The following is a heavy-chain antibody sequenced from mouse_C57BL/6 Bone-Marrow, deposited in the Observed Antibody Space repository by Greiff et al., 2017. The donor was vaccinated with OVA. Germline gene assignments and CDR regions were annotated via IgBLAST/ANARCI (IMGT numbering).Heavy chain of an antibody. J-gene: IGHJ2*01. CDR3: ARSPVY. V-gene: IGHV1-82*01. CDR1: GYAFSSSW. CDR2: IYPGDGDT. Sequence: VKLMESGPELVKPGASVKISCKASGYAFSSSWMNWVKQRPGKGLEWIGRIYPGDGDTNYNGKFKGKATLTADKSSSTAYMQLSSLTSEDSAVYFCARSPVYWGQGTTLTVSS.